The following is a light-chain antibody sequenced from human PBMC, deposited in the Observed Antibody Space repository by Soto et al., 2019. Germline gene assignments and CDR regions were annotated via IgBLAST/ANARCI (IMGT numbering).Light chain of an antibody. V-gene: IGKV3-15*01. J-gene: IGKJ1*01. CDR2: GAS. CDR3: QQYNNWPRT. Sequence: EIVMTQSPATLSVSPGERATLSCRASQRVSSNLAWYQQKPGQAPRLLIYGASTRATDSPARFSGSGSGTEFTLTINSLHSEDFAVYYRQQYNNWPRTFGQGTKVEIK. CDR1: QRVSSN.